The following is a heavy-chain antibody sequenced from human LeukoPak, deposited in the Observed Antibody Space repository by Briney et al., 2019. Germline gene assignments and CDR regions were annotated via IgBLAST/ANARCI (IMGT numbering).Heavy chain of an antibody. CDR2: ISRNSGSI. CDR3: AKDLGWIVFGAFDI. CDR1: GFTFDDYA. J-gene: IGHJ3*02. V-gene: IGHV3-9*01. D-gene: IGHD5-12*01. Sequence: PGGSLRLSCAVSGFTFDDYAMHWVRQAPGKGLEWVSGISRNSGSIGYADSVKGRFTISRDNAKNSLYLQMNSLRAEDTAVYSCAKDLGWIVFGAFDIWGQGTMVTVSS.